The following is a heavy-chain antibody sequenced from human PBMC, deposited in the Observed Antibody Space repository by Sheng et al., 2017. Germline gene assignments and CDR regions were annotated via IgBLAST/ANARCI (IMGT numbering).Heavy chain of an antibody. Sequence: QVQLQQWGAGLLKPSETLSLTCAVYGGSFSGYYWSWIRQPPGKGLEWIGEINHSGSTNYNPSLKSRVTISVDTSKNQFSLKLSSVTAADTAVYYCARTPPSRYCSGGSCYDYYYYYGMDVWAEGPRSPSP. D-gene: IGHD2-15*01. V-gene: IGHV4-34*01. J-gene: IGHJ6*02. CDR3: ARTPPSRYCSGGSCYDYYYYYGMDV. CDR1: GGSFSGYY. CDR2: INHSGST.